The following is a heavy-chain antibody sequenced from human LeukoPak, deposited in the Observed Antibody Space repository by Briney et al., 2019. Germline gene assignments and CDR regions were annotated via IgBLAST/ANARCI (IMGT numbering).Heavy chain of an antibody. D-gene: IGHD4-23*01. J-gene: IGHJ4*02. Sequence: GGSLRLSCAASGFPFTSYWMNWVRRAPGKGLEWVAKINHDGTEQYYVDSVKGRFAISRDNTTTLLFLQMNGLRADDTAVYYCAKTPYINSWYSVWGQGTLVTVSS. CDR1: GFPFTSYW. CDR2: INHDGTEQ. V-gene: IGHV3-7*03. CDR3: AKTPYINSWYSV.